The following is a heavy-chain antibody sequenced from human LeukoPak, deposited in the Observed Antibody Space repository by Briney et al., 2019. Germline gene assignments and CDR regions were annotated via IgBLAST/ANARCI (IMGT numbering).Heavy chain of an antibody. V-gene: IGHV3-30*04. CDR1: GFTFSSYA. CDR3: ARGSLYYGSGSWGGIDY. Sequence: GRSLRLSCAASGFTFSSYAMHWVRQAPGKGLEWVAVISYDGSNKYYADSVKGRFTISRDNSKNTLYLQMNSLRAEDTAVYYCARGSLYYGSGSWGGIDYWGQGTLVTVSS. D-gene: IGHD3-10*01. J-gene: IGHJ4*02. CDR2: ISYDGSNK.